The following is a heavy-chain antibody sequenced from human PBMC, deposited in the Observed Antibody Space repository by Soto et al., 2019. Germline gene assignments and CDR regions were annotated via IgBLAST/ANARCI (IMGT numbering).Heavy chain of an antibody. Sequence: QLQLHESGSGLVKPSQTLSLTCAVSGGSISSGGYSWSWIRQPPGKGLEWIGYIYHSGSTYYNPSLKSRDTISVDRSKNQCTLTLSSVTAADTAVYYWARGVTTVTTIDYWGRGTLVTVSS. V-gene: IGHV4-30-2*01. D-gene: IGHD4-17*01. CDR2: IYHSGST. CDR1: GGSISSGGYS. J-gene: IGHJ4*02. CDR3: ARGVTTVTTIDY.